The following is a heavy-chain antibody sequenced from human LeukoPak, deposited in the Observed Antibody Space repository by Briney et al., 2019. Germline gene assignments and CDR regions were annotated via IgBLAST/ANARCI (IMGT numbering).Heavy chain of an antibody. CDR1: GGSISSYY. Sequence: SATLFLTCTVCGGSISSYYWRWSRQPPGKGLGWVGSLYHSGNTYYNPSLQSRVTISIDTSKNQFSLKLSSVTAADTAVYYCARHEQGYCTSSSCRGSDYWGQGTLVTVSS. V-gene: IGHV4-59*08. CDR3: ARHEQGYCTSSSCRGSDY. D-gene: IGHD2-2*01. CDR2: LYHSGNT. J-gene: IGHJ4*02.